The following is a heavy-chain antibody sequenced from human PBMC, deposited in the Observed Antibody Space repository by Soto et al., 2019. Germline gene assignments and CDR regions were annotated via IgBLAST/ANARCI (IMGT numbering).Heavy chain of an antibody. J-gene: IGHJ4*02. D-gene: IGHD6-19*01. V-gene: IGHV1-46*01. Sequence: QVQVVQSGAEVMKPGASVKVSCKTSGYTFTNYHVHWVRQAPGQGLEWMGAINPNGGSTTYAQHLQGRVTMTSDSSTSTVYMEMGSLRSDDSAVYYCALPKNTLGWYNFWGQGTLVTVS. CDR2: INPNGGST. CDR3: ALPKNTLGWYNF. CDR1: GYTFTNYH.